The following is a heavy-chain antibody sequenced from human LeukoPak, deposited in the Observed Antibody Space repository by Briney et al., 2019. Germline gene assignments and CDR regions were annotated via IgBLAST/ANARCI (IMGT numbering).Heavy chain of an antibody. V-gene: IGHV3-30*18. J-gene: IGHJ6*02. CDR3: AKVRGYSGYVHLYYYYYGMDV. CDR1: GFTFSSYG. D-gene: IGHD5-12*01. CDR2: ISYDGSNK. Sequence: GGSLRLSGAASGFTFSSYGMHWVRQAPGKGLEWVAVISYDGSNKYYADSVKGRFTISRDNSKNTLYLQMNSLRAEDTAVYYCAKVRGYSGYVHLYYYYYGMDVWGQGTTVTVSS.